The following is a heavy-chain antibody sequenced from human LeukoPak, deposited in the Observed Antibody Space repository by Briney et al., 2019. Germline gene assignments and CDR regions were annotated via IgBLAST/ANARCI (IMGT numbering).Heavy chain of an antibody. J-gene: IGHJ4*02. Sequence: PSETLSLTCTVSGGSIGTYYWSWIRQPPGKGLEWIGYIHYSGTTNYNPSLKSRVTMSVDASKNQFYLELSSVTAADTAVYYCARRPLTSYYFEHWGQGTVVTVSS. CDR2: IHYSGTT. CDR1: GGSIGTYY. V-gene: IGHV4-59*08. CDR3: ARRPLTSYYFEH.